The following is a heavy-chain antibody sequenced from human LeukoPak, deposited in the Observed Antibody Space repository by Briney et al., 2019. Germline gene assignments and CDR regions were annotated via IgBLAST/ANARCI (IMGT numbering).Heavy chain of an antibody. Sequence: GESLKISCKGSGYSFTTYGIGWVRQMHGKGLDWMGLIYPGNPNIRYSPSFQGQVTISADKSINAAYLQWSSLKASGTAMYYCARNYGGYSLPFDFWGQGTLVTVSS. D-gene: IGHD4-23*01. CDR2: IYPGNPNI. CDR3: ARNYGGYSLPFDF. CDR1: GYSFTTYG. V-gene: IGHV5-51*01. J-gene: IGHJ4*02.